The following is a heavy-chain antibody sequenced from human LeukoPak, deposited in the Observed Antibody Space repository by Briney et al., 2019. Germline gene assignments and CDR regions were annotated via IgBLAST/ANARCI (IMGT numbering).Heavy chain of an antibody. CDR3: VKHWTPPGGHYYYYGMDV. D-gene: IGHD1-1*01. J-gene: IGHJ6*02. V-gene: IGHV5-10-1*01. CDR2: IDPSDSCT. Sequence: GESLKISFKGSGYSFTSYWIGWVRQMPRKGLEWMGRIDPSDSCTNYSPSFQGHVTISADKSISTAYLQWSSLKASDTAMYYCVKHWTPPGGHYYYYGMDVWGQGTTVTVSS. CDR1: GYSFTSYW.